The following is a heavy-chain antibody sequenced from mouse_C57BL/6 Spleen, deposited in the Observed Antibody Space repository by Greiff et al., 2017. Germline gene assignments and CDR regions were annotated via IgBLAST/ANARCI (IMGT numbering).Heavy chain of an antibody. Sequence: QVQLQQSGPELVRPGVSVKISCKGSGYTFTDYAMHWVKQSHAKSLEWIGVISTYYGDASYNQKFKDKATMTVDNSSSTAYMELARLTSEEPAVYYCARKGGYYAMDCWGQGTSVSVYS. CDR2: ISTYYGDA. CDR1: GYTFTDYA. CDR3: ARKGGYYAMDC. V-gene: IGHV1-67*01. J-gene: IGHJ4*01.